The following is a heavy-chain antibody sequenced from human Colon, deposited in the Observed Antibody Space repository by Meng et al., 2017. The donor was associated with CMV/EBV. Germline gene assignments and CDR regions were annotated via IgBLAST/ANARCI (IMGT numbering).Heavy chain of an antibody. D-gene: IGHD2-21*01. J-gene: IGHJ4*02. Sequence: GSLRLSCTVSGGSISRYYWSWIRQPPGKGLEWIGYIYYSGDTNYNPSLKSRVTISVDTSKNQFSLKLSSVTAADTAVYYCAGGRFRDGYFEYWGQGTLVTVSS. V-gene: IGHV4-59*01. CDR2: IYYSGDT. CDR1: GGSISRYY. CDR3: AGGRFRDGYFEY.